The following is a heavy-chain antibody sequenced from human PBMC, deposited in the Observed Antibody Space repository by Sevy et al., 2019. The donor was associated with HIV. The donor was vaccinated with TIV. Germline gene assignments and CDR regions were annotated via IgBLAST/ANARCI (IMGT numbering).Heavy chain of an antibody. CDR3: ARDRRMVSHAFDI. CDR1: GGSISSGGYY. Sequence: SETLSLTCTVSGGSISSGGYYWSWIRQHPGKGLEWIGYIYYSGSTYYNPPLKSRVTISVDTSKNQFSLKLSSVTAADTAVYYCARDRRMVSHAFDIWGQGTMVTVSS. CDR2: IYYSGST. V-gene: IGHV4-31*03. J-gene: IGHJ3*02. D-gene: IGHD2-8*01.